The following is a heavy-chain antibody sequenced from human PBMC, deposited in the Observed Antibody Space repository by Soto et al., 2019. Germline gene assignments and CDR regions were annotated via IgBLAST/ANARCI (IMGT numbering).Heavy chain of an antibody. V-gene: IGHV3-7*01. CDR1: GFNFSSYW. CDR2: IKQDGSEK. Sequence: EVQLVESGGGLVQPGGSLRLSCAASGFNFSSYWMTWVRQAPGKGLEWVANIKQDGSEKYYVESVKGRFTISRDNAKNSLYLQMNGLRAEDTAVYYCARLRGDIWGQGTMVTVSS. D-gene: IGHD3-16*01. J-gene: IGHJ3*02. CDR3: ARLRGDI.